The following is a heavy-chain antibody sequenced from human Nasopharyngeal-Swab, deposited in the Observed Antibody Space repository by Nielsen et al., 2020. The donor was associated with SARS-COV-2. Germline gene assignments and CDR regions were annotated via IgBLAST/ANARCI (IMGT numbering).Heavy chain of an antibody. CDR3: ATSHLGYYFGLDV. Sequence: SLKISCAASGFTFDDYAMHWVRQGPGKGLEWVSGISWKSDIIGYADSVKGRFTISRDNGKNSLYLQMNSLKSEDTALYYRATSHLGYYFGLDVWGQGTTVTVSS. J-gene: IGHJ6*02. V-gene: IGHV3-9*01. CDR2: ISWKSDII. CDR1: GFTFDDYA.